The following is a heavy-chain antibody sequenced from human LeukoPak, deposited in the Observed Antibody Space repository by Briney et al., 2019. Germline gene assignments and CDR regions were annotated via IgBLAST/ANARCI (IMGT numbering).Heavy chain of an antibody. CDR3: AKDRQGTMVPYPSLFDY. Sequence: GGSLRLSCAASGFTVSSNYMSWVRQAPGKGLEWVSATSGSGGSTYYADSVKGRFTISRDNSKNTLYLQMNSLRAEDTAVYYCAKDRQGTMVPYPSLFDYWGQGTLVTVSS. V-gene: IGHV3-23*01. CDR2: TSGSGGST. D-gene: IGHD3-10*01. J-gene: IGHJ4*02. CDR1: GFTVSSNY.